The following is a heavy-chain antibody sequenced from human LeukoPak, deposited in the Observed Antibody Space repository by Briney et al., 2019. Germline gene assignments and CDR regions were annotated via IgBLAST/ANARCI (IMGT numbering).Heavy chain of an antibody. CDR1: GYTFTGYY. V-gene: IGHV1-2*02. J-gene: IGHJ6*02. CDR3: ARDSVSGTAYYILDV. D-gene: IGHD3-10*01. CDR2: INPNSGGS. Sequence: ASVKVSCKASGYTFTGYYLHWVRQAPGQGPEWMGWINPNSGGSNSAQKFQGRVTMTRDTSISTAYMEVNRLTSDDTAVYYCARDSVSGTAYYILDVWGQGTTVTVSS.